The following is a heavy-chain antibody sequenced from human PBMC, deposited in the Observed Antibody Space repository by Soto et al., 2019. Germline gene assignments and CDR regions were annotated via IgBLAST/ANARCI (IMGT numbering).Heavy chain of an antibody. CDR1: GFTFSNAW. CDR3: TTAALGPGGVFDY. V-gene: IGHV3-15*01. Sequence: GGSLRLSCAASGFTFSNAWMHWVRQAPGKGLEWVGRIKSKTDGGATDYAAPVKGRFTISRDDSKNTLYLQMNSLKTEDTAVYYCTTAALGPGGVFDYWGQGTLVTVSS. CDR2: IKSKTDGGAT. J-gene: IGHJ4*02. D-gene: IGHD2-8*02.